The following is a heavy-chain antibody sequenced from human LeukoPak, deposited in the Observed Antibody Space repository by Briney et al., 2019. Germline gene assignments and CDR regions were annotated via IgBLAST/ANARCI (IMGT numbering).Heavy chain of an antibody. V-gene: IGHV1-2*06. CDR2: INPNSGGT. CDR3: ARPSYDFSDNSHDWYCDL. Sequence: ASVKVSCKTSGYTFTGYYMHWVRQAPGQGLEWMGRINPNSGGTNYSQKFQGGVTMNRDTSISTAYMELSSLRYDETAVYYCARPSYDFSDNSHDWYCDLWGRGTLVTVSS. CDR1: GYTFTGYY. D-gene: IGHD3-3*01. J-gene: IGHJ2*01.